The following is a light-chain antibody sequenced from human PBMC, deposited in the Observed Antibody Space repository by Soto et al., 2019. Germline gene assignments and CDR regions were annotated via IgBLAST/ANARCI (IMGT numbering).Light chain of an antibody. J-gene: IGLJ1*01. CDR3: CSYAGTRPLYV. CDR1: SSDVGGYDY. V-gene: IGLV2-11*01. Sequence: QSVLTQPRSVSASPGQSVTISCTGTSSDVGGYDYVSWYQHHPGKAPKLMIYGVSKRPSGVPDRFSGSKSGNTASLTISGLQAEDEADYYCCSYAGTRPLYVFGSGTKVTAL. CDR2: GVS.